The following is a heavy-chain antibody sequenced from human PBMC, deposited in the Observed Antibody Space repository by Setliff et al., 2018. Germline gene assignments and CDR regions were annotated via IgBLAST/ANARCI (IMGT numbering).Heavy chain of an antibody. CDR2: ISPDSIHI. J-gene: IGHJ4*02. Sequence: GGSLRLSCAASGFSFRTFSMHWVRQAPGKGLEWVSSISPDSIHIYYADSVKGRFTISRDNARDSLYLHMNSLGAEDTAVYYCARWTARAVDYWGQGTLVTVSS. CDR3: ARWTARAVDY. D-gene: IGHD6-6*01. V-gene: IGHV3-21*01. CDR1: GFSFRTFS.